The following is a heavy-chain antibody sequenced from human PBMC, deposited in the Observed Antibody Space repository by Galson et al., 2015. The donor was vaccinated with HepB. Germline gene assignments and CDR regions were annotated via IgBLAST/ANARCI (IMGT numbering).Heavy chain of an antibody. CDR2: TGATGGNT. J-gene: IGHJ4*02. D-gene: IGHD4-17*01. CDR1: GFTFHNYA. V-gene: IGHV3-23*01. Sequence: SLRLSCAASGFTFHNYAMSWVRQAPGKGLEWVSATGATGGNTFYADFVKGRFTISRDNAKNTLILQMNSLRVEDTAVYYCAKSYGDFFDYWGQGTLVIVSS. CDR3: AKSYGDFFDY.